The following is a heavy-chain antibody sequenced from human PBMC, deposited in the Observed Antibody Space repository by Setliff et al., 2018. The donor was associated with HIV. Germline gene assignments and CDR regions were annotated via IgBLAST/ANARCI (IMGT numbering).Heavy chain of an antibody. CDR3: ARNVAATSAFDI. V-gene: IGHV4-39*01. CDR2: IHYSGST. D-gene: IGHD6-19*01. CDR1: NGSISSNSFY. Sequence: SETLSLTCTVSNGSISSNSFYWGWIRQPPGKGLEWIGTIHYSGSTYYNPSLKSRVSISVDTSKNQFSLKLTSVTAADTAVYCCARNVAATSAFDIWGRGTMVTVS. J-gene: IGHJ3*02.